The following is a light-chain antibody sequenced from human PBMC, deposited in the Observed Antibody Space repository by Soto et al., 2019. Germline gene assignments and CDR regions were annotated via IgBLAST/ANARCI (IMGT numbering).Light chain of an antibody. CDR2: AAS. J-gene: IGKJ1*01. CDR3: QQSYSTPLT. Sequence: DIHLTQSPSSLHASVGDRITITCRVLEKIATYLIWYQQMRGKAPKILIHAASTLHSGVPSRFSGGGSGTEFTLTISDLQPQEFATYSCQQSYSTPLTFGRGTKVEV. CDR1: EKIATY. V-gene: IGKV1-39*01.